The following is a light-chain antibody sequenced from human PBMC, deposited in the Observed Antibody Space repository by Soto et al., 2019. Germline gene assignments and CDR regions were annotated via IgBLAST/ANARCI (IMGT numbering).Light chain of an antibody. J-gene: IGLJ2*01. CDR2: EVS. CDR3: SSYTSSSTPYVV. Sequence: QSALTQPASVSGSPGQSITISCTGTSSDVGGYNYVSWYQQHPGKAPKLMIYEVSNRPSGVSNRFSGSKSGNTASLTISGLQAEDDADYYCSSYTSSSTPYVVFGGGTKVTVL. V-gene: IGLV2-14*01. CDR1: SSDVGGYNY.